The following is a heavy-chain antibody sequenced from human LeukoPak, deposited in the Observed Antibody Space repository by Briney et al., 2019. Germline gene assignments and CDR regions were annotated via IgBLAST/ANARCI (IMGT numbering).Heavy chain of an antibody. CDR3: ARSTPPVYYYYYMDV. CDR2: ISHSGST. CDR1: GGSFSGYY. J-gene: IGHJ6*03. Sequence: PSETLSLTCAVYGGSFSGYYWSWIRQPPGKGLEWIGEISHSGSTNYNPSLKGRVTISVDTSKNQFSLKLSSVTAADTAVYYCARSTPPVYYYYYMDVWGKGTTVTVSS. V-gene: IGHV4-34*01.